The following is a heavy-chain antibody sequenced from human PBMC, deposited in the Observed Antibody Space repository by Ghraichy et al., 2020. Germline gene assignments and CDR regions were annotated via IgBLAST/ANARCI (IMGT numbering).Heavy chain of an antibody. V-gene: IGHV1-2*02. J-gene: IGHJ6*02. D-gene: IGHD3-22*01. Sequence: ASVKLSCKASGYTLTDFYIHWVRQAPGQGLEWMGWINPDSGGAYYAQKFQGRVIMTRDTSISTAYMEVTRLTSDDTAVYYCARVRYDSSGYYFYPMDVWGQGTTVTVSS. CDR3: ARVRYDSSGYYFYPMDV. CDR2: INPDSGGA. CDR1: GYTLTDFY.